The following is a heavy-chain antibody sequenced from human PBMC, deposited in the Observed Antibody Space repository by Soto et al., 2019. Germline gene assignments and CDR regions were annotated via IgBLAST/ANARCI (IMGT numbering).Heavy chain of an antibody. CDR1: GGTFSSYT. J-gene: IGHJ5*02. D-gene: IGHD2-21*02. V-gene: IGHV1-69*02. CDR2: IIPILGIA. CDR3: ASRPYCGGDCRNWFDP. Sequence: SVKVSCKASGGTFSSYTISWVRQAPGQGLEWMGRIIPILGIANYAQKFQGRVTITADKSTSTAYMELSSLRSEDTAVYYCASRPYCGGDCRNWFDPWGQGTLVTVSS.